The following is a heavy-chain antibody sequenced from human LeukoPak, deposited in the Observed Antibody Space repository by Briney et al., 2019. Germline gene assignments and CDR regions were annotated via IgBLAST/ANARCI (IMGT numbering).Heavy chain of an antibody. CDR3: ARGTTADAFDV. CDR2: IYYDGSNK. D-gene: IGHD4-17*01. V-gene: IGHV3-33*01. CDR1: GFTFSAYG. Sequence: GGSVRLSCAASGFTFSAYGIHWVRQAPGKGLEWVALIYYDGSNKYYADSVKGRFTISRDNSKNTLYLQMNSLRAEDTAVYFCARGTTADAFDVWGQGTVVTVSS. J-gene: IGHJ3*01.